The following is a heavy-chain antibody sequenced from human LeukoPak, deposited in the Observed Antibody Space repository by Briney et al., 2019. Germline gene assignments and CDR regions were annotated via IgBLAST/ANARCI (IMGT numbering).Heavy chain of an antibody. CDR1: GFTFSSYA. CDR2: ISYDGSNK. V-gene: IGHV3-30-3*01. J-gene: IGHJ5*02. D-gene: IGHD3-10*01. Sequence: GGSLRLSCAASGFTFSSYAMHWVRQAPGKGLEWVAVISYDGSNKYYADSVKGRFTISRDNSKNTLYLQMNSLRAEDTAVYYCAREGLLGWFDPWGQGTLVTVSS. CDR3: AREGLLGWFDP.